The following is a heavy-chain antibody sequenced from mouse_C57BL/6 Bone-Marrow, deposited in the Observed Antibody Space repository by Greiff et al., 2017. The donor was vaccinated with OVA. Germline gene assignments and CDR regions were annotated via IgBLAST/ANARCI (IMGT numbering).Heavy chain of an antibody. D-gene: IGHD1-1*01. V-gene: IGHV1-42*01. J-gene: IGHJ4*01. CDR1: GYSFTGYY. CDR3: ARRSRDAMDY. CDR2: INPSTGGT. Sequence: VHVKQSGPELVKPGASVKISCKASGYSFTGYYMNWVKQSPEKSLEWIGEINPSTGGTTYNQKFKAKATLTVDKSSSTAYMQLNSLTSEDSAVYYCARRSRDAMDYWGQGTSVTVSS.